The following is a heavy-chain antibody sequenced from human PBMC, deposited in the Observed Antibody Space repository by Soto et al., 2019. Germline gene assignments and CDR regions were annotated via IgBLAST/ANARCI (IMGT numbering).Heavy chain of an antibody. CDR2: ISYDGSNK. CDR1: GFTFSSYG. Sequence: GGSLRLSCAASGFTFSSYGMHRVRQAPGKGLEWVAVISYDGSNKYYADSVKGRFTISRDNSKNTLYLQMNSLRAEDTAVYYCATSYYYGSGTSGYWGQGTLVTVSS. V-gene: IGHV3-30*03. J-gene: IGHJ4*02. D-gene: IGHD3-10*01. CDR3: ATSYYYGSGTSGY.